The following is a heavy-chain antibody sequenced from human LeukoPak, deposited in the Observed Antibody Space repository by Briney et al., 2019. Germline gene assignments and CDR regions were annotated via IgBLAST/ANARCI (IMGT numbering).Heavy chain of an antibody. CDR2: INPNTGDT. CDR1: GYTFTGYF. Sequence: ASVKVSCKASGYTFTGYFLHWVRQAPGQGLEWMGWINPNTGDTDSAQKFQGRVTMTRDTPIFTAYMELSSLRSDDTAVYYCARDMNWRASIWYFDLWGRGTLVAVSS. V-gene: IGHV1-2*02. J-gene: IGHJ2*01. CDR3: ARDMNWRASIWYFDL.